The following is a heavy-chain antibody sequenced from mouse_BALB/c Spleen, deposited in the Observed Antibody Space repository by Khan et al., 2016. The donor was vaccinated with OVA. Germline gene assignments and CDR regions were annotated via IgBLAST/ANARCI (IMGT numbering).Heavy chain of an antibody. J-gene: IGHJ2*01. V-gene: IGHV3-2*02. CDR2: ISYSGVT. D-gene: IGHD1-1*01. CDR3: ARGNYYGYYFDY. Sequence: VQLKESGPGLVKPSQSLSLTCTVTGYSITSGYAWNWIRQFPGNKLEWMGYISYSGVTSYTPSLKSRISITRETSKKQFFLQLNSVTTEDTATYYCARGNYYGYYFDYWGQGTTLTVSS. CDR1: GYSITSGYA.